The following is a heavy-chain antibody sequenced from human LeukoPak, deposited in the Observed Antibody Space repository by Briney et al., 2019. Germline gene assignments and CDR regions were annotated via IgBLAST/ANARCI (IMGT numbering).Heavy chain of an antibody. CDR3: ASLSGSYSNFDI. CDR1: GGSISSYY. J-gene: IGHJ3*02. V-gene: IGHV4-59*08. CDR2: IYYSGST. D-gene: IGHD1-26*01. Sequence: SETLSLTCTVSGGSISSYYWSWIRQPPGQGLEWMGDIYYSGSTNYNPALKSRVAISVDTSKKQFSLKLSSVTAADTAVYYCASLSGSYSNFDIWGQGTMVTVSS.